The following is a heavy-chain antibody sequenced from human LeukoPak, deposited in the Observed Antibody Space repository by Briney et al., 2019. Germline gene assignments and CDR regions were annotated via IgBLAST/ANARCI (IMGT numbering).Heavy chain of an antibody. J-gene: IGHJ3*02. CDR3: ARDGRISGYYYYTDAFDI. D-gene: IGHD3-22*01. V-gene: IGHV4-59*01. Sequence: SETLSLTCTVSGGSISSYYWSWIRQLPGKGLEWIGYIYYSGSTNYNPSLKSRVTISVDTSKNQFSLKLSSVTAADTAVYYCARDGRISGYYYYTDAFDIWGQGTMVTVSS. CDR1: GGSISSYY. CDR2: IYYSGST.